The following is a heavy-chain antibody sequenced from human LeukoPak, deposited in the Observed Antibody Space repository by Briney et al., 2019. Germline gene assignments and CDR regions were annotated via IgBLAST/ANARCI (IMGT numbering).Heavy chain of an antibody. J-gene: IGHJ6*03. CDR3: ARLYSGYGNDYYYKDV. V-gene: IGHV1-2*02. CDR2: INPNSGDT. Sequence: VASVKVSCKASGYTFTGYYMHWVRQAPGQGLEWMGWINPNSGDTNYAQKFQGRVTMTRDTSISTAYMELSRLRSDDTAVYYCARLYSGYGNDYYYKDVWGKGTTVTVSS. CDR1: GYTFTGYY. D-gene: IGHD5-12*01.